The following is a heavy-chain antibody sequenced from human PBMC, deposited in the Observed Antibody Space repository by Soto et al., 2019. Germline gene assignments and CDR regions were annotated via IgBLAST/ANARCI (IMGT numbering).Heavy chain of an antibody. V-gene: IGHV4-34*01. J-gene: IGHJ6*02. CDR1: GGSFSGYY. D-gene: IGHD5-18*01. Sequence: SETLSLTCAVYGGSFSGYYWSWIRQPPGKGLEWIGEINHSGSTNYNPSLKSRVTISVDTSKNQFSLKLSSVTAADTAVYYCARGWDTAMATPFWYYYYGMGVWGQGTTVTVSS. CDR2: INHSGST. CDR3: ARGWDTAMATPFWYYYYGMGV.